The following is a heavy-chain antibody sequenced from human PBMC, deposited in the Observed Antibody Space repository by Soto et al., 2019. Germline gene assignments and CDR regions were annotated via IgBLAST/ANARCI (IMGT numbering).Heavy chain of an antibody. J-gene: IGHJ3*02. CDR3: ARGGYYLEKKDAFDI. D-gene: IGHD3-22*01. V-gene: IGHV4-31*03. Sequence: QVQLQESGPGLVKPSQTLSLTCTVSGGSISSGGYYWSWIRQHPGKGLEWLGYIYYSGRTYYNPSLKSRVTISVDTSRNQFSLKLSSVTAADTAVYYWARGGYYLEKKDAFDIWGQGTMVTVSS. CDR1: GGSISSGGYY. CDR2: IYYSGRT.